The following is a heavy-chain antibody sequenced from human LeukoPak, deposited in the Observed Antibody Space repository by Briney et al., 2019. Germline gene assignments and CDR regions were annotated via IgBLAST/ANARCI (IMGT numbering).Heavy chain of an antibody. CDR1: GYTFTGYY. J-gene: IGHJ1*01. V-gene: IGHV1-18*04. CDR2: ISAYNGNT. Sequence: ASVKVSCKASGYTFTGYYMHWVRQAPGQGLEWMGWISAYNGNTNYAQKLQGRVTMTTDTSTSTAYMELRSLRSDDTAVYYCAVDYGDYVAYFQHWGQGTLVTVSS. CDR3: AVDYGDYVAYFQH. D-gene: IGHD4-17*01.